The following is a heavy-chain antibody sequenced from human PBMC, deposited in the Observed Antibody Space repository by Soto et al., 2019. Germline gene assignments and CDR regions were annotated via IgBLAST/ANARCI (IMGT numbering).Heavy chain of an antibody. V-gene: IGHV4-30-4*01. CDR3: ARVVKFCSSDSCRGRNWFDP. CDR1: GGSISSGDYY. D-gene: IGHD2-2*01. Sequence: QVQLQESGPGLVEPSQTLSLTCSVFGGSISSGDYYWSWIRQPPGKGLEWMGYMFYVGATYYNPSIKRRFTISVDTSKNQCSLNLSSVTAAYTAVYHCARVVKFCSSDSCRGRNWFDPWGQGTLVTVTS. J-gene: IGHJ5*02. CDR2: MFYVGAT.